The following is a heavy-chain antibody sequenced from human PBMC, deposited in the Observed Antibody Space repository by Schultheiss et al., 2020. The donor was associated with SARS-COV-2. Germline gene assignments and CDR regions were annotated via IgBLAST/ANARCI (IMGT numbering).Heavy chain of an antibody. J-gene: IGHJ4*02. Sequence: ASVKVSCKASGYTFTSYGISWVRQAPGQGLEWMGWISAYNGNTNYAQKLQGRVTMTTDTSTSTAYMELRSLRSDDTAVYYCARDKNAAPNYGDYGLDYWGQGTLVTVSS. CDR2: ISAYNGNT. CDR3: ARDKNAAPNYGDYGLDY. D-gene: IGHD4-17*01. CDR1: GYTFTSYG. V-gene: IGHV1-18*01.